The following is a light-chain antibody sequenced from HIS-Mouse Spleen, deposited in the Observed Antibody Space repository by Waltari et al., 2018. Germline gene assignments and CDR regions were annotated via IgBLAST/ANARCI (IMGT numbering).Light chain of an antibody. CDR1: SSDVGSYTL. Sequence: QSALTQPDSVSGSPGQSITISCTGTSSDVGSYTLVSWYQQHPGKAPKLMIYEGSKRPSGVSNRFSGSESGNTASLTISGLQAEDEADYYCCSYAGSSTWVFGGGTKLTVL. CDR3: CSYAGSSTWV. V-gene: IGLV2-23*01. J-gene: IGLJ3*02. CDR2: EGS.